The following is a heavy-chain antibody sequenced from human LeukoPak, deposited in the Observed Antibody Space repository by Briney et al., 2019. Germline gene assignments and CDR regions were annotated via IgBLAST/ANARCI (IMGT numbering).Heavy chain of an antibody. CDR3: VSLLGATSY. Sequence: AGGSLRLSCTTSGFTFGDNAMSWVRQAPGKGLEWVSASSGSGGSTYYADSVKGRFTISRDNSKSTLYLQMNSLRAEDTAVYYCVSLLGATSYWGQGTLVTVSS. CDR2: SSGSGGST. V-gene: IGHV3-23*01. D-gene: IGHD1-26*01. J-gene: IGHJ4*02. CDR1: GFTFGDNA.